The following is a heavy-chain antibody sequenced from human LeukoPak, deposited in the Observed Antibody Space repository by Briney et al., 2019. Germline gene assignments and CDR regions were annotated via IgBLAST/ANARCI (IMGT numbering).Heavy chain of an antibody. V-gene: IGHV1-69*06. CDR2: IIPIFGTA. Sequence: GASVKVSCKASGGTVSRYPISWVRQAPGQGLEWMGGIIPIFGTANYAQKFQGRVIMTEDKSTDTAYMELSSLRSEDTAVYYCATVQKQDYDTTPYYDHWGQGTLVTVSS. CDR3: ATVQKQDYDTTPYYDH. D-gene: IGHD3-22*01. J-gene: IGHJ4*02. CDR1: GGTVSRYP.